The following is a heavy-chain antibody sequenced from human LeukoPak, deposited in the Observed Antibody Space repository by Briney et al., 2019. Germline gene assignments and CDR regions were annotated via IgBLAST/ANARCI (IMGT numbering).Heavy chain of an antibody. J-gene: IGHJ4*02. Sequence: QPGGSLRLSCAASGFIFTTYSMSWVRQAPGKGLEWVSHIPSSGSSIYYADSVKGRFTISRDNAKSSLYLQMNSLRAEDTAVYYCARTLPYCSGGSCYPTRFDSWGQGTLVTVSS. V-gene: IGHV3-48*01. CDR1: GFIFTTYS. CDR3: ARTLPYCSGGSCYPTRFDS. D-gene: IGHD2-15*01. CDR2: IPSSGSSI.